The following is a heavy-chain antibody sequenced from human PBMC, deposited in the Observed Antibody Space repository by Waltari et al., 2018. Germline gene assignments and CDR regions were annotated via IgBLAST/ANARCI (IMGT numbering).Heavy chain of an antibody. CDR1: GYTFTGYY. J-gene: IGHJ6*02. Sequence: QVQLVQSGAEVKKPGASVKVSCKASGYTFTGYYMHWVRQAHGQGLEWMGRINPNSGGTNYAQKFQGRVTMTRDTSISTAYMELSRLRSDDTAVYYCARDYYYGSGPYGMDVWGQGTTVTVSS. CDR2: INPNSGGT. CDR3: ARDYYYGSGPYGMDV. V-gene: IGHV1-2*06. D-gene: IGHD3-10*01.